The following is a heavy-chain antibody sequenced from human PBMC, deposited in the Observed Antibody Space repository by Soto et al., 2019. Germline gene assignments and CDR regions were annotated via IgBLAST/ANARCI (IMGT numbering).Heavy chain of an antibody. J-gene: IGHJ4*02. Sequence: PSETLSLTCAVSGGSISGGGFSWSWIRQPPGKGLEWIGYILHTGGTQYNPSLKSRVSMSVDKSKNQFSLNLTSVTAADTAVYYCARLQFGEGFDYWGQGALVTVSS. CDR3: ARLQFGEGFDY. D-gene: IGHD3-10*01. V-gene: IGHV4-30-2*01. CDR2: ILHTGGT. CDR1: GGSISGGGFS.